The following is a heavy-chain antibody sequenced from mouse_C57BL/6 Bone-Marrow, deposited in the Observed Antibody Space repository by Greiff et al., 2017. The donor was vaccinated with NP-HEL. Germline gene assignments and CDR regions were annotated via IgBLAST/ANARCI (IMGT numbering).Heavy chain of an antibody. D-gene: IGHD1-1*01. CDR2: IDPSDSDT. CDR1: GYTFTSYW. Sequence: QVQLQQPGAELVRPGSSVKLSCKASGYTFTSYWMHWVKQRPIQGLEWIGNIDPSDSDTHYNQKFKDKATLTVDKSSSTAYMQLSSLTSEDSAVYDCARGDYCRTPFAYWGQGTLVTVSA. V-gene: IGHV1-52*01. J-gene: IGHJ3*01. CDR3: ARGDYCRTPFAY.